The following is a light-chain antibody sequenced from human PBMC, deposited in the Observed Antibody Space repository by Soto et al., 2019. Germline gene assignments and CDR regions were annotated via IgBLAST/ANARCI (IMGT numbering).Light chain of an antibody. Sequence: EIVLTQSPATLSLSLGERATLSCRASQSVSSYLASYQQKPGQAPRLLIYDASNRATGIPARFSGSGYGTDFTLTISSLEPEDFAVYYCQQRSNWAPGVTFGPRTKVHIK. CDR2: DAS. CDR3: QQRSNWAPGVT. V-gene: IGKV3-11*01. J-gene: IGKJ3*01. CDR1: QSVSSY.